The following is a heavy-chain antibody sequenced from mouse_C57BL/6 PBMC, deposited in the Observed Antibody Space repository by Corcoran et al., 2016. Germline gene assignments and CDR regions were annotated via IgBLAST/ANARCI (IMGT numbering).Heavy chain of an antibody. Sequence: QIQLVQSGPELKKPGETVKISCKASGYTFTTYGMSWVKQAPGKGLKWMGWINTYSGVPTYADDFKGRFAFSLETSASTAYLQINNLKNEDTATYFCARDYDHDEFAYWGQGTLVTVSA. CDR2: INTYSGVP. J-gene: IGHJ3*01. CDR3: ARDYDHDEFAY. V-gene: IGHV9-3*01. CDR1: GYTFTTYG. D-gene: IGHD2-4*01.